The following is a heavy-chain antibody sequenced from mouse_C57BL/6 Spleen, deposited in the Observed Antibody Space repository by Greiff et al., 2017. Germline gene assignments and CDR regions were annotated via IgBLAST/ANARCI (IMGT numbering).Heavy chain of an antibody. CDR1: GYTFTSYW. V-gene: IGHV1-72*01. Sequence: QVQLKQPGAELVKPGASVKLSCKASGYTFTSYWMHWVKQRPGRGLEWIGRIDPNSGGTKYNEKFKSKATLAVDKPSSTAYMQLSILTSEDAADYCGARPNYGSNYYYAMDYWGQGTSVTVSS. CDR2: IDPNSGGT. D-gene: IGHD1-1*01. J-gene: IGHJ4*01. CDR3: ARPNYGSNYYYAMDY.